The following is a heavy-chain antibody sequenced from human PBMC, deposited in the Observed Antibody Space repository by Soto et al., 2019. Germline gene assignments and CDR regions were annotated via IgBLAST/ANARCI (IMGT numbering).Heavy chain of an antibody. J-gene: IGHJ3*02. V-gene: IGHV4-38-2*02. CDR3: ARGSPIVVATDAFDI. Sequence: SKTLSLTCSVSNLSISSGYYWGWIRQPPGKGLEWIANIYHSGITYYNSSLKSRITISVDTSKNQFSLKMNSVTAADTAVYYCARGSPIVVATDAFDIWGQGTMVTVSS. CDR2: IYHSGIT. CDR1: NLSISSGYY. D-gene: IGHD2-21*02.